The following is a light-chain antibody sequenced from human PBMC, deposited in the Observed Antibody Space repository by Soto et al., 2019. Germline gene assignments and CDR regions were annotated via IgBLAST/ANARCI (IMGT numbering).Light chain of an antibody. Sequence: DIQMTQSPSSLSESVGDSVTISCRASQRVSSYLNWYQQKPGKAPQLLIFAASSLQHGVPSRFSGSGSETDFTLTISSLQPEDFGTYYCQQTYATPWTFGQGTKVEIK. V-gene: IGKV1-39*01. CDR1: QRVSSY. CDR3: QQTYATPWT. J-gene: IGKJ1*01. CDR2: AAS.